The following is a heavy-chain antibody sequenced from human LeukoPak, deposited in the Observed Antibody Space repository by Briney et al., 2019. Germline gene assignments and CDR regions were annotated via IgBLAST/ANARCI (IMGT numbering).Heavy chain of an antibody. V-gene: IGHV4-59*01. CDR2: IYYSGST. CDR3: ARVSYGDDPDY. Sequence: SETLSLTCTASGGSISSYYWSWIRQPPGKGLEWIGYIYYSGSTNYNPSLKSRVTISVDTSKNQFSLKLSSVTAADTAVYYCARVSYGDDPDYWGQGTLVTVSS. J-gene: IGHJ4*02. CDR1: GGSISSYY. D-gene: IGHD4-17*01.